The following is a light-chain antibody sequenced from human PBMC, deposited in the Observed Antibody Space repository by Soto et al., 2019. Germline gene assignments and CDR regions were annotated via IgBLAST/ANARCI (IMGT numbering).Light chain of an antibody. V-gene: IGLV2-14*01. Sequence: QSALTQPASVSGSPGQSITISCTGTSSDIGTYNYVSWYQQHPGKAPKLMIYEVTNRPSGVSNRFSGSKSGNTASLTISGLQHEDEADYYCSSYTSSSTLVFGGGTKLTVL. CDR3: SSYTSSSTLV. CDR2: EVT. J-gene: IGLJ2*01. CDR1: SSDIGTYNY.